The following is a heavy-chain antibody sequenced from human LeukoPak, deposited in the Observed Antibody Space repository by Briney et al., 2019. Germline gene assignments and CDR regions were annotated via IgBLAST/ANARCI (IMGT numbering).Heavy chain of an antibody. V-gene: IGHV1-2*02. Sequence: GASVKVSCKASGYTFTDYYMHWVRQAPGQGLEWMGWIVTNNGGTNYAQNFKGRVTMTRDTSVSTAYVEVSDLKSDDTAVYYCARGGPHHGFDIWGEGAMLSVSS. J-gene: IGHJ3*02. CDR1: GYTFTDYY. CDR2: IVTNNGGT. CDR3: ARGGPHHGFDI.